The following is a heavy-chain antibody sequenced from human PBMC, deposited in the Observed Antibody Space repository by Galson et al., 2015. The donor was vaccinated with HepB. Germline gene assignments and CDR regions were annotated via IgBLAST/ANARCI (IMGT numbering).Heavy chain of an antibody. CDR1: GFTFSGSA. V-gene: IGHV3-73*01. CDR3: VRSGDFSGYSSR. D-gene: IGHD6-13*01. CDR2: IRSKATNFAA. Sequence: SLRLPCAASGFTFSGSAIHWVRQASGKGPEWIGHIRSKATNFAALYVPSLKGRFTISRDDSKNLAYLHMSSLKTDDTAVYYCVRSGDFSGYSSRWGQGTLVTVSS. J-gene: IGHJ4*02.